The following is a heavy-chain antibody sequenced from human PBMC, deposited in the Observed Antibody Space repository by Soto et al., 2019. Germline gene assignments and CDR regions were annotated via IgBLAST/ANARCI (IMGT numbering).Heavy chain of an antibody. CDR2: IYSGGST. V-gene: IGHV3-53*01. CDR1: GFTVSSNY. J-gene: IGHJ4*02. CDR3: ARVRAVAGRERYFDY. Sequence: GGSLRLSCAASGFTVSSNYMSWVRQAPGKGLEWVSVIYSGGSTYYADSVKGRFTISRDNSKNTLYLQMNSLRAEDTAVYYCARVRAVAGRERYFDYWGQGTLVTVSS. D-gene: IGHD6-19*01.